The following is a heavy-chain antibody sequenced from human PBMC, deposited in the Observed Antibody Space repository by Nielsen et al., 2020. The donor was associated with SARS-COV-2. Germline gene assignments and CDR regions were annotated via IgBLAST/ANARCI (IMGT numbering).Heavy chain of an antibody. CDR1: GGSLSIRNYY. Sequence: SETLSLTCTVSGGSLSIRNYYWGWIRQPPGKGLEWIGTIYYSGSVSYNPSLRSRVTISVDTSKKHFSLNLTSVTAADTAVSFCARGDIAVVPAAMFRGDDAFDIWGQGTMVSVSS. CDR2: IYYSGSV. J-gene: IGHJ3*02. CDR3: ARGDIAVVPAAMFRGDDAFDI. V-gene: IGHV4-39*02. D-gene: IGHD2-2*01.